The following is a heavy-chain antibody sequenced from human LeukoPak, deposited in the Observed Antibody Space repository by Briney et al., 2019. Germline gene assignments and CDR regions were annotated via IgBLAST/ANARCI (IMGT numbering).Heavy chain of an antibody. CDR1: GFTFSSYA. CDR2: ISYDGSNK. J-gene: IGHJ5*02. CDR3: ARDPVVDYDSSGSRTWGNWFDP. V-gene: IGHV3-30*04. D-gene: IGHD3-22*01. Sequence: GGSLRLSCAASGFTFSSYAMHWVRQAPGKGLEWVAVISYDGSNKYYADSVKGRFTISRDNSKNTLYLQVNSLRAEDTAVYYCARDPVVDYDSSGSRTWGNWFDPWGQGTLVTVSS.